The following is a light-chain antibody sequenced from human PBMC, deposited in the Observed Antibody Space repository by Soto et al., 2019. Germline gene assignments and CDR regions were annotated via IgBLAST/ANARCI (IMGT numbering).Light chain of an antibody. CDR2: GAS. V-gene: IGKV1-27*01. CDR3: QKYDTAPHT. J-gene: IGKJ1*01. CDR1: QGISFS. Sequence: DIPMTQSPPSLSASMGERVTITCRASQGISFSLMWYQQKPGKVPKLLIYGASTLQSGVPSRFSGSGSGTDFTLTISSLQPEDVATYYCQKYDTAPHTFGQGTKVEI.